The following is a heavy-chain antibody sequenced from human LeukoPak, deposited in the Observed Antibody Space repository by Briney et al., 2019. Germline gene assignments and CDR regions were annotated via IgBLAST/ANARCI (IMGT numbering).Heavy chain of an antibody. D-gene: IGHD3-22*01. J-gene: IGHJ4*02. Sequence: GGSLRLSCAASGFTFNSYSMNWVRQAPGKGLEWVSSISSSSSYTYYADSVKGRFTISRDNAKNSLYLQMNSLRAEDTAVYYCARDSPPPYDSSGYHDYWGQGTLVTVSS. CDR1: GFTFNSYS. V-gene: IGHV3-21*01. CDR2: ISSSSSYT. CDR3: ARDSPPPYDSSGYHDY.